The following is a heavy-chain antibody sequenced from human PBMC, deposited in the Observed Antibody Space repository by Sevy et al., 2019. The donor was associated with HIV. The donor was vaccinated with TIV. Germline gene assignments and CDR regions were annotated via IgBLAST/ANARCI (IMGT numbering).Heavy chain of an antibody. CDR1: GFTFSSYE. J-gene: IGHJ6*02. V-gene: IGHV3-48*03. D-gene: IGHD6-19*01. CDR2: ISSSGSTI. Sequence: GGSLRFSCAASGFTFSSYEMNWVRQAPGKGLEWVSYISSSGSTIYYADSVKGRFTISRDNAKNSLYLQMNSLRAEDTAVYYCARGSGSSGPYGMDVWGQGTTVTVSS. CDR3: ARGSGSSGPYGMDV.